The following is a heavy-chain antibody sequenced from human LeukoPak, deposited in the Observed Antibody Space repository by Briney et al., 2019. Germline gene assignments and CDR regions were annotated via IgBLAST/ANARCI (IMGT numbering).Heavy chain of an antibody. CDR2: IWYDGSNK. V-gene: IGHV3-33*06. CDR1: GFTFSSYG. D-gene: IGHD3-10*01. CDR3: AKEGYYGSGSYYFDY. Sequence: GRSLRLSXAASGFTFSSYGMHWVRQAPGKGLEWVAVIWYDGSNKYYADSVKGRFTISRDNSKNTLYLQMNSLRAEDTAVYYCAKEGYYGSGSYYFDYWGQGTLVTVSS. J-gene: IGHJ4*02.